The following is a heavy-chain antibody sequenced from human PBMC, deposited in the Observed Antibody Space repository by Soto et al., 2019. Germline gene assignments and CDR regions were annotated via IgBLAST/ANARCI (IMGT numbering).Heavy chain of an antibody. CDR1: GFTFSSYS. D-gene: IGHD3-22*01. J-gene: IGHJ4*02. V-gene: IGHV3-21*01. Sequence: EVQLVESGGGLVKPGGSLRLSCAASGFTFSSYSMNWVRQAPGKGLEWVSSISSSSSYIYYADSVKGRFTISRDNAKNSLYLQMNSLRAEDTAVYYCASHPMDSSGYCYYFDYWGQGTLVNVSS. CDR3: ASHPMDSSGYCYYFDY. CDR2: ISSSSSYI.